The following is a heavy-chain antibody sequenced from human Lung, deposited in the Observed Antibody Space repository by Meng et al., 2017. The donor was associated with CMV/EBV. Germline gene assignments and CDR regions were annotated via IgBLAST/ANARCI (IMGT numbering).Heavy chain of an antibody. D-gene: IGHD3-16*02. Sequence: SETXSLXCAVYGGSFSGYYWSWIRQPPGKGLEWIGEINHSGSTNYNPSLKSRVTISVDTSKNQFSLKLSSVTAADTAVYYCARGEIVRKGVDYWGQRTLVTVSS. CDR1: GGSFSGYY. CDR2: INHSGST. CDR3: ARGEIVRKGVDY. J-gene: IGHJ4*02. V-gene: IGHV4-34*01.